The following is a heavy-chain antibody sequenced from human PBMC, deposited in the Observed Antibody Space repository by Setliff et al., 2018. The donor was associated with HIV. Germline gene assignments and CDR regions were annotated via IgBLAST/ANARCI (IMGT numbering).Heavy chain of an antibody. CDR3: ARVPVSNYYYYMDV. J-gene: IGHJ6*03. Sequence: VASVKVFCKASGYTFINYHITWVRQAPGQGLEWVGSISASGINTNYTQGRVTMTTDISTSTAYMELRSLRSADSAVYYCARVPVSNYYYYMDVWGKGTTVTV. V-gene: IGHV1-18*01. CDR2: ISASGINT. CDR1: GYTFINYH.